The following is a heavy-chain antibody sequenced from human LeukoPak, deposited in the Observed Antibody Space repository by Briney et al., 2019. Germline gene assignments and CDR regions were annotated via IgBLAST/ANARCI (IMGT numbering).Heavy chain of an antibody. D-gene: IGHD3-22*01. Sequence: GASVKVSCKVSGYTLTELSMHWVRQAPGKGLEWMGGFDPEDGETIYAQKFQGRVTMTEDTSTDTAYMELSSLRSEDTAVYYCARCPYNYYDYSGHHLPDYWGQGTLVTVSS. J-gene: IGHJ4*02. CDR2: FDPEDGET. CDR1: GYTLTELS. V-gene: IGHV1-24*01. CDR3: ARCPYNYYDYSGHHLPDY.